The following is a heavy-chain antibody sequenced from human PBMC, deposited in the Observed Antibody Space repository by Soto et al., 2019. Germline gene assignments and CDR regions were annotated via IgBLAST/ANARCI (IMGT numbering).Heavy chain of an antibody. V-gene: IGHV2-5*02. CDR2: IYWDDDK. D-gene: IGHD3-16*01. J-gene: IGHJ3*02. Sequence: QITLKESGPRLVKPTQTLTLTCTFSGFSLSTSGVGVGWIRQPPGKALEWLALIYWDDDKRYSPSLKSRPTNTNDTSKSPSVRTITNMDPVDTATYYCALSLSVACLEGQFSFDIWGQGTIVTVSS. CDR3: ALSLSVACLEGQFSFDI. CDR1: GFSLSTSGVG.